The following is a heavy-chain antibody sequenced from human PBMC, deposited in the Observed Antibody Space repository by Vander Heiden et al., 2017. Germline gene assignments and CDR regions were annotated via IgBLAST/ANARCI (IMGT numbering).Heavy chain of an antibody. V-gene: IGHV3-74*01. Sequence: EDQLVESGGGLVQPGGSMRLSCAASGFNLHSYWMHWVRQAPGKGLVWVARRKSDGRTTDYADSVKGRFTISRDTSKNTLSLQMSTLGGEDTALYYCARSGRVHDNLSGYYRGGLDVWGQGTRVIVS. CDR3: ARSGRVHDNLSGYYRGGLDV. J-gene: IGHJ6*02. CDR2: RKSDGRTT. CDR1: GFNLHSYW. D-gene: IGHD3-9*01.